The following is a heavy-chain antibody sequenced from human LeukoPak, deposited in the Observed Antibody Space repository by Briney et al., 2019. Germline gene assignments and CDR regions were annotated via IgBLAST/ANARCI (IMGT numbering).Heavy chain of an antibody. J-gene: IGHJ3*02. Sequence: SVKVSCKASGGTFSSYAISWVRQAPGQGLEWMGRIIPILGIANYAQKFQGRVTITADKSTSTAYMELSSLRSEDTAVYYCARVSGSYDFWSGYYPNDAFDIWGQGKMVTVSS. CDR2: IIPILGIA. CDR1: GGTFSSYA. D-gene: IGHD3-3*01. V-gene: IGHV1-69*04. CDR3: ARVSGSYDFWSGYYPNDAFDI.